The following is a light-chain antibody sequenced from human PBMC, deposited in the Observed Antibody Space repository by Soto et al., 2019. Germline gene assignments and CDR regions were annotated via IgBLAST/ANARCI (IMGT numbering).Light chain of an antibody. Sequence: QSVLTQPPSASGTPGQRVTISCSGSSSNIGSNTVNWYQQLPGTAPKLLIYSNNQRPSWVPDRFSGCNYGTSASLAISGRQSEDEADYYCAAWDDSLNGVVFGGGTKVTVL. CDR3: AAWDDSLNGVV. J-gene: IGLJ2*01. V-gene: IGLV1-44*01. CDR1: SSNIGSNT. CDR2: SNN.